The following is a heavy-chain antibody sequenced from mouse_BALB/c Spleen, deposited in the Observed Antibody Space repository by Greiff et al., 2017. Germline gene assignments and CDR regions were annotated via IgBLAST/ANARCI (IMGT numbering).Heavy chain of an antibody. D-gene: IGHD1-1*01. CDR2: IRSKSNNYAT. Sequence: EAGGGLVQPKGSLKLSCAASGFTFNTNAMNWVRQAPGKGLEWVARIRSKSNNYATYYADSVKDRFTISRDDSQSMLYLQMNNLKTEDTAMYYCVRDLGLYGSSYEGAYWGQGTLVTVSA. CDR1: GFTFNTNA. V-gene: IGHV10S3*01. CDR3: VRDLGLYGSSYEGAY. J-gene: IGHJ3*01.